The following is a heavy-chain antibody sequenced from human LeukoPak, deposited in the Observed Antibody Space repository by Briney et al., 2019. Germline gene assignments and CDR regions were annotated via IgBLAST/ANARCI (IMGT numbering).Heavy chain of an antibody. D-gene: IGHD4-17*01. CDR1: GGSISSYY. J-gene: IGHJ4*02. V-gene: IGHV4-59*08. Sequence: KPSETLSLTCTVSGGSISSYYWSWIRQPPGKGLEWIGYIYYSGSTNYNPSLKSRVTISVDTSKNQFSLKLSSVTAADTAVYYCARTTVTVGPSRSYHFDYWGQGTLVTVSS. CDR3: ARTTVTVGPSRSYHFDY. CDR2: IYYSGST.